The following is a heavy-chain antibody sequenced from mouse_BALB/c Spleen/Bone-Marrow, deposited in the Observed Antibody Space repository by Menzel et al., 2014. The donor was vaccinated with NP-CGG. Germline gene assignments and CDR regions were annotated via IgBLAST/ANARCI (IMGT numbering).Heavy chain of an antibody. J-gene: IGHJ4*01. CDR2: NSSGGSYT. V-gene: IGHV5-9-4*01. CDR3: ARAYRYDGGYYYAMDY. Sequence: EVQLVESGGGSVKPGGSLKLSCAASGFTFSSYAMSWVRQSPEKRLEWVAENSSGGSYTYYPDTVTGRFTISGDNAKNTLYLEMSSLRSEDTAMYYCARAYRYDGGYYYAMDYWGQGTSVTVSS. D-gene: IGHD2-14*01. CDR1: GFTFSSYA.